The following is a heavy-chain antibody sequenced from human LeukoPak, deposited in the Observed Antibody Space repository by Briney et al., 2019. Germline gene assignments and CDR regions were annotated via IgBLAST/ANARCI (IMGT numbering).Heavy chain of an antibody. V-gene: IGHV3-53*01. J-gene: IGHJ4*02. CDR3: ARVASSAFDY. CDR1: GFTVSSNY. Sequence: PGGSLRLSCAASGFTVSSNYMSWVRQAPGKGLEWVSVIYSGGGTYYADSVKGRFTISRDNAKNSLYLQMNSLRAEDTAVYYCARVASSAFDYWGQGTLVTVSS. CDR2: IYSGGGT. D-gene: IGHD3-22*01.